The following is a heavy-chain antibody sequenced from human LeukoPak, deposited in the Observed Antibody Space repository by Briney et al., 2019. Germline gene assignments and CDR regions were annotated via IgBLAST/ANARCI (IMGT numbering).Heavy chain of an antibody. J-gene: IGHJ3*02. Sequence: GASVKVSFKASGYTFTSYGISWVRQAPGQGLEWMGWISAYNGNTNYSQKLQGRVTMTTDTSTSTAYMELRSLRSDDTAVYYCAKRYSGYDPWAVAEGDDAFDIWGQGTMVTVSS. D-gene: IGHD5-12*01. CDR3: AKRYSGYDPWAVAEGDDAFDI. CDR2: ISAYNGNT. CDR1: GYTFTSYG. V-gene: IGHV1-18*01.